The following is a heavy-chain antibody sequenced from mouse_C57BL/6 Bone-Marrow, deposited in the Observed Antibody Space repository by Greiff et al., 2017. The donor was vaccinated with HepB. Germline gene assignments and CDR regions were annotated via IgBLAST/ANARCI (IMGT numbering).Heavy chain of an antibody. CDR1: GYTFTSYC. CDR3: AYPYVDY. CDR2: IHPNSGST. D-gene: IGHD5-5*01. Sequence: VQLQHPGAELVKPGASVPLSCKASGYTFTSYCMPCVKQSPGHSLEWIGMIHPNSGSTNYNEKFKSKATLTVDKSSSTAYMQLSSLTSEDSAVYYCAYPYVDYWGQGTTLTVAS. J-gene: IGHJ2*01. V-gene: IGHV1-64*01.